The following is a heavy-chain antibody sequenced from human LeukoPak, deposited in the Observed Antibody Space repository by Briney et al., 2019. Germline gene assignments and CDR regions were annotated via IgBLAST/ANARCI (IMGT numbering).Heavy chain of an antibody. CDR3: ARGLYASIY. CDR2: ISGSGDNT. Sequence: GGSLRLSGAPPGFTFSNYAITGVAKPPGKGLEWVSVISGSGDNTYYADSVKGRFTISRDNAKNTVFLQMNSLRAEDTAEYYCARGLYASIYWGQGTLVTVSS. D-gene: IGHD3-16*01. J-gene: IGHJ4*02. CDR1: GFTFSNYA. V-gene: IGHV3-23*01.